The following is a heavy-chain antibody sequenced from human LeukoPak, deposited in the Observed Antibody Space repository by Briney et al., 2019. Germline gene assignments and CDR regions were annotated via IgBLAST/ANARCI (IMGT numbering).Heavy chain of an antibody. J-gene: IGHJ4*02. CDR3: ARGWQPQLKVFDY. CDR1: GFTFSSYS. CDR2: ISSSSSYI. Sequence: PGGSLRLSCAASGFTFSSYSMNWVRQAPGKGLEWVSSISSSSSYIYYADSVKGRFTISRDNAENSLYLQTNSLRAEDTAVYYCARGWQPQLKVFDYWGQGTLVTVSS. V-gene: IGHV3-21*01. D-gene: IGHD2-15*01.